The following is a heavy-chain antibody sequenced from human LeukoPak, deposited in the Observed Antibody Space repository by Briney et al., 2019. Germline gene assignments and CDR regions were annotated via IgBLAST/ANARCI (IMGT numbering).Heavy chain of an antibody. V-gene: IGHV3-23*01. CDR2: ISGSGGST. CDR3: AKGFITMIVVGNRAFDY. D-gene: IGHD3-22*01. Sequence: GGSLRLSCAASRFTFSSYAMSWVRQAPGKGLEWVSAISGSGGSTYYADSVKGRFTISRDNSKNTLYLQMNSLRAEDTAVYYCAKGFITMIVVGNRAFDYWGQGTLVTVSS. J-gene: IGHJ4*02. CDR1: RFTFSSYA.